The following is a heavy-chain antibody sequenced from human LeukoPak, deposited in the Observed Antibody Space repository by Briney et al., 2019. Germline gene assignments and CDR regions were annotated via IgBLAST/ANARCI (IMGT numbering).Heavy chain of an antibody. D-gene: IGHD2-15*01. Sequence: GGTLRLSCAASGFTFSSYAMSWVRQAPGKGLEWVSDISGSGGSTYYADSVRGRFTISRDNSKNTRYMQMNIPGAENTGSYYCAKAGRYCSGGMCSPSGYYYYYGMDLWGQGTTVTVSS. CDR2: ISGSGGST. J-gene: IGHJ6*02. CDR3: AKAGRYCSGGMCSPSGYYYYYGMDL. V-gene: IGHV3-23*01. CDR1: GFTFSSYA.